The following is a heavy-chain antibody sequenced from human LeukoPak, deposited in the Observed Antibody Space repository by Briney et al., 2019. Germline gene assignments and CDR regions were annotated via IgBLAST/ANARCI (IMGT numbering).Heavy chain of an antibody. CDR3: ARAYNGDYWYFNL. D-gene: IGHD2-8*01. Sequence: GGSLRLSCAASGFTFSTYWTHWVRQAPGRGLVWVSRINPDGSSTTYADSVKGRFTISRDNAKNTLYLQMNSLRAEDTAVYYCARAYNGDYWYFNLWGRGTLVTVSS. J-gene: IGHJ2*01. V-gene: IGHV3-74*01. CDR2: INPDGSST. CDR1: GFTFSTYW.